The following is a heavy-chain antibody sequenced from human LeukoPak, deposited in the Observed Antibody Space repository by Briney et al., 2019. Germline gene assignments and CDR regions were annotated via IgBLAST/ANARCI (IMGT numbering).Heavy chain of an antibody. CDR3: ARDRSISWFYY. D-gene: IGHD6-13*01. Sequence: SETLSLTCTVSGGSISGYYWNWIRQPPGKGLEWIGSIYYSGSTNYNPSLKSRVTISLDTSKNQFSLKLSSVTAADTAVYYCARDRSISWFYYWGQGTLVTVSS. J-gene: IGHJ4*02. CDR2: IYYSGST. V-gene: IGHV4-59*01. CDR1: GGSISGYY.